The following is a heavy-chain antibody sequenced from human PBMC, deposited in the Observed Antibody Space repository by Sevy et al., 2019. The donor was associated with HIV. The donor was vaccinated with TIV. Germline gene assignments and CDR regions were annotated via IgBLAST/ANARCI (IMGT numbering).Heavy chain of an antibody. CDR1: GFTFSSYA. D-gene: IGHD3-3*01. J-gene: IGHJ6*02. Sequence: GGSLRLSCAASGFTFSSYAMHWVRQAPGKGLEWVAVISYDGSNKYYADSVKGRFTISRDNSKNTLYLQMNSLRAEDTAVYYGARGYDFWSGYYTDYYYGMDVWGQGTTVTVSS. CDR3: ARGYDFWSGYYTDYYYGMDV. V-gene: IGHV3-30-3*01. CDR2: ISYDGSNK.